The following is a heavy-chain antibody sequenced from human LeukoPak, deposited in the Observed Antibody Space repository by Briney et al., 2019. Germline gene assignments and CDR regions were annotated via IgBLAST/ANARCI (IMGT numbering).Heavy chain of an antibody. D-gene: IGHD3-3*01. CDR1: GYTFTSYG. CDR3: ARDKTIFGVVTLYYYGTDV. J-gene: IGHJ6*02. CDR2: ISAYNGNT. V-gene: IGHV1-18*01. Sequence: GASVKVSCKASGYTFTSYGISWVRQAPGQGLEWMGWISAYNGNTNYAQKLQGRVTMTTDTSTSTAYMELRSLRSDDTAVYYCARDKTIFGVVTLYYYGTDVWGQGTTVTVSS.